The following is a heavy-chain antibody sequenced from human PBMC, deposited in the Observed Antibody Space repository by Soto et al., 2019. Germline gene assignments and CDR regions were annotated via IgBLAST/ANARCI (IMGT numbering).Heavy chain of an antibody. V-gene: IGHV3-23*01. CDR2: ISGSGGST. CDR1: GFTFSSYA. J-gene: IGHJ3*02. Sequence: EVQLLESGGGLVQPGGSLRLSCAASGFTFSSYAMSWVRQAPGKGLEWVSAISGSGGSTYYADSVKGRFTISRDNSKNSLYLQMNGLRAEDTAVYYCAKDRYCSGGSCYSEWACDIWGQGTMVTVSS. D-gene: IGHD2-15*01. CDR3: AKDRYCSGGSCYSEWACDI.